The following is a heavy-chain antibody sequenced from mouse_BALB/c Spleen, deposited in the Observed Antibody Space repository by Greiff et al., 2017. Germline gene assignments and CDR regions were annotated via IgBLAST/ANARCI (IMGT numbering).Heavy chain of an antibody. J-gene: IGHJ4*01. V-gene: IGHV5-9-4*01. CDR1: GFTFSSYA. CDR3: ARWDYAMDY. CDR2: ISSGGSYT. Sequence: EVMLVESGGGLVKPGGSLKLSCAASGFTFSSYAMSWVRQSPEKRLEWVAEISSGGSYTYYPDTVTGRFTISRDNAKNTLYLEMTSLRSEDTAMYYCARWDYAMDYWGQGTSVTVSS.